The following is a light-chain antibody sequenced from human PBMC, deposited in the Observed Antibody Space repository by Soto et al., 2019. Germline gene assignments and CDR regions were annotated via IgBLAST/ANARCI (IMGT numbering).Light chain of an antibody. V-gene: IGKV3-15*01. Sequence: EMVMTQSRATLSVSPGERAALSCRASQSVSSNLAWYQQKPGQAPRLLIYGASTRATGIPARFSGSGSGTEFTLTISSLQSEDFAVYYCQQYNNWPRTFGQGTKVDI. CDR3: QQYNNWPRT. J-gene: IGKJ1*01. CDR1: QSVSSN. CDR2: GAS.